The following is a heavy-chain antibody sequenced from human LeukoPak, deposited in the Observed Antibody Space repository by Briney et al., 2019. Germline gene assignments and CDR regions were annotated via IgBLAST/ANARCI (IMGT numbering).Heavy chain of an antibody. CDR2: IRSATAGGTA. CDR3: TSGSYYGTGSFDI. Sequence: GGSLRLACAAYGFTVSKTLMGWVRQAPGKGLGWVARIRSATAGGTAKYAEPVEGRFVVSRDDSNSNLYLQLNSLKIEDTAIYYCTSGSYYGTGSFDIWGQGVMVTVSS. V-gene: IGHV3-15*01. J-gene: IGHJ3*02. CDR1: GFTVSKTL. D-gene: IGHD1-26*01.